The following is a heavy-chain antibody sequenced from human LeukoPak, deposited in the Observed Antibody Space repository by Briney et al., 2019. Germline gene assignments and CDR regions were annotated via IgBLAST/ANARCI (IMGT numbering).Heavy chain of an antibody. CDR2: ITYDGSDT. CDR1: GFIFSTYA. J-gene: IGHJ3*02. V-gene: IGHV3-30*04. CDR3: ARPGGYAFDI. Sequence: PGTSLRLSCEASGFIFSTYAFHWVRQAPGKGPEWMAFITYDGSDTYFADSVKGRLTLSRDNSKNALYLQMNSLRTADTAVYYCARPGGYAFDIWGQGTMVTVSS. D-gene: IGHD3-10*01.